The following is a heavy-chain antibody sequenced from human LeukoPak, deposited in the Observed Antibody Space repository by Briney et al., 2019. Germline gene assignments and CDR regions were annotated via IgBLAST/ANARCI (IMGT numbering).Heavy chain of an antibody. Sequence: SETLSLTCTVSGGSISSYYWSWIRQPAGKGLEWIGRIYTSGSTNYNPSLKSRVTMSVDTSKNQFSLKLSSVTAADTAVYYCARDVRELNNWTKDYYYMDVWGKGTTVTVSS. V-gene: IGHV4-4*07. J-gene: IGHJ6*03. D-gene: IGHD1-1*01. CDR1: GGSISSYY. CDR2: IYTSGST. CDR3: ARDVRELNNWTKDYYYMDV.